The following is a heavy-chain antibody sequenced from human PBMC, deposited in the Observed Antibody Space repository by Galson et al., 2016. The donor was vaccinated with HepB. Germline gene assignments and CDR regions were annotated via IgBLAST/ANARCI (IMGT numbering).Heavy chain of an antibody. Sequence: SVKVSCKASGYTFSNYGITWVRQAPGQGLDWMGWISAYNGNTKNAQKFQGRVTMTTDTSTTTAYMELRSLRSDDTAVYYCARDLGYSGYDLDYWGQGTLVTVSS. D-gene: IGHD5-12*01. J-gene: IGHJ4*02. CDR2: ISAYNGNT. CDR3: ARDLGYSGYDLDY. V-gene: IGHV1-18*01. CDR1: GYTFSNYG.